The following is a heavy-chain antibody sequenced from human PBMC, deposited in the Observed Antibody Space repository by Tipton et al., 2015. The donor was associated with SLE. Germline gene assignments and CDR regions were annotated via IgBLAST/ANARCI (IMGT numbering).Heavy chain of an antibody. Sequence: TLSLTCAVYGGSFSGYYWSWIRQPPGKGLEYIGEINHRGSTNYNPSLKSRVTISVDTSKNQFSLKLTYVTAADTAVYYCARGRNSGGFDPWGQGTLVTVSS. D-gene: IGHD4-17*01. J-gene: IGHJ5*02. CDR2: INHRGST. V-gene: IGHV4-34*01. CDR3: ARGRNSGGFDP. CDR1: GGSFSGYY.